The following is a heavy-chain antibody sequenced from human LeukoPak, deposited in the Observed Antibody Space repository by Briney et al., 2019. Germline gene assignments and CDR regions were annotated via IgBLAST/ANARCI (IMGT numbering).Heavy chain of an antibody. D-gene: IGHD6-13*01. Sequence: GGSLRLSCAASGFTFSTYAMSWVRQAPGKGLEWVSAISGSGGSTYYADSVKGRFTISGDNSKNTVFLQMNTLRAEDTAVYYCAKVFSRAAADGFDIWDQGTMVTVSS. V-gene: IGHV3-23*01. J-gene: IGHJ3*02. CDR2: ISGSGGST. CDR1: GFTFSTYA. CDR3: AKVFSRAAADGFDI.